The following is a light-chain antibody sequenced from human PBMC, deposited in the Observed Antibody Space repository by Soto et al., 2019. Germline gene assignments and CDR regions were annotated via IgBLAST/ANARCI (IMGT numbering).Light chain of an antibody. CDR1: QDISSF. CDR2: DTS. Sequence: DVQMTQSPSAMSASVGDRVTITCRASQDISSFVAWFQQKPGKDPERLIYDTSTLQVGVPSRFSGGGSGTEFTLAISGLQPEDFATYYCLQHNSYPYTFGQGTKLEIK. CDR3: LQHNSYPYT. V-gene: IGKV1-17*03. J-gene: IGKJ2*01.